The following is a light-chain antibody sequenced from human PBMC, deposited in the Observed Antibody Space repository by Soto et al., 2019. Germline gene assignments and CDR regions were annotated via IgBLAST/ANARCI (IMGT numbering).Light chain of an antibody. J-gene: IGLJ3*02. CDR1: SSDVGAYKY. CDR2: EVS. CDR3: TSYAGSNIWV. V-gene: IGLV2-8*01. Sequence: QSVLTQPPSASGSPGQSFTISCTGTSSDVGAYKYVSWYQQYPGKAPKLMIYEVSKRPSGVPDRFSGSKSGNTASLTVSGIQAEDEADYYCTSYAGSNIWVFGGGTKLTVL.